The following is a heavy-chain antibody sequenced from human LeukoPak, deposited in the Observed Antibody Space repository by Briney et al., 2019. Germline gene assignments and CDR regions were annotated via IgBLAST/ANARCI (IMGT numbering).Heavy chain of an antibody. Sequence: GGSLRLSHSASGFNFSVYGMHWVDPAPRKGWEWVAVIWNDGSNKHYPDSVKGQSTNTRDNSKTTLYLPMNSLRAEDTAVYSCARASGPFDYWGQGTLVTVSS. CDR3: ARASGPFDY. CDR1: GFNFSVYG. V-gene: IGHV3-33*01. J-gene: IGHJ4*02. D-gene: IGHD3-10*01. CDR2: IWNDGSNK.